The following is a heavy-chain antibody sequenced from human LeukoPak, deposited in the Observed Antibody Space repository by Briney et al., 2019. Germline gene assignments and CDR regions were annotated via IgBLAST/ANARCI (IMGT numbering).Heavy chain of an antibody. CDR2: IKQDGSER. J-gene: IGHJ4*02. CDR1: GFTFSSYW. D-gene: IGHD3-22*01. Sequence: SGGSLRLSCAASGFTFSSYWMSWVRQAPGKGLEWVANIKQDGSERYYVDSVKGRFTISRDNAKNSLYLQMNSLRAEDTALYHCARVKDYDSSGYYYYFDYWGQGTLVTVSS. V-gene: IGHV3-7*03. CDR3: ARVKDYDSSGYYYYFDY.